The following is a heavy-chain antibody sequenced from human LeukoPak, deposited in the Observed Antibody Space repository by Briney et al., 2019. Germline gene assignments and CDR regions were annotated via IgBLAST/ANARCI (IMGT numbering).Heavy chain of an antibody. CDR3: TRDCSGGSCWGDAFDI. CDR2: IRSKAYGGTT. CDR1: GFTFGDYA. V-gene: IGHV3-49*04. Sequence: GGSLRLSCIASGFTFGDYAMSWVRQAPGKGLEWVGFIRSKAYGGTTEYAASVKSRFSILRDDSKSIAYLQMNSLRTEDTAVFYCTRDCSGGSCWGDAFDIWGQGTMVTVSS. D-gene: IGHD2-15*01. J-gene: IGHJ3*02.